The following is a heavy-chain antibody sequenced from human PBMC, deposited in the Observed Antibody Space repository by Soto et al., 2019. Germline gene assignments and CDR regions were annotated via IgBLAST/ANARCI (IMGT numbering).Heavy chain of an antibody. CDR2: IYSSGST. CDR1: WDSVISDNYY. J-gene: IGHJ4*02. CDR3: ARDIRGYSRAFDY. D-gene: IGHD5-18*01. Sequence: SETLSLACTFSWDSVISDNYYWTWFRQPPGKGLEWIGYIYSSGSTNYNPSLKSRVTISVDTSRNQFSLKLTSVTAADTAVYYCARDIRGYSRAFDYWGQGTLVTVSS. V-gene: IGHV4-61*01.